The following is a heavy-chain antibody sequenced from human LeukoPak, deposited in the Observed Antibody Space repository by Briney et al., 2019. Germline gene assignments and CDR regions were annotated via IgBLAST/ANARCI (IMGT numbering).Heavy chain of an antibody. CDR2: IYQTGST. CDR3: ATHIVLMVYALAS. V-gene: IGHV4-4*02. J-gene: IGHJ5*02. CDR1: GGSISSTVW. Sequence: PSETLSLTCDVSGGSISSTVWWSWVRQPPGQGLEWIGEIYQTGSTNYNPSLKSRVTISVDKSKNQFSLTLSSVTAADTAVYYCATHIVLMVYALASWGQGTLVTVSS. D-gene: IGHD2-8*01.